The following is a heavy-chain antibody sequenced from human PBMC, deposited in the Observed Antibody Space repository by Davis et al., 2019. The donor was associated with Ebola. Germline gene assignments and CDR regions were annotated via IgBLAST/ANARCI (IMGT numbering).Heavy chain of an antibody. V-gene: IGHV1-69*05. CDR2: IIPIFGTA. J-gene: IGHJ3*02. D-gene: IGHD3-3*01. CDR3: AGGRRRFLVDGAFDI. Sequence: SVKVSCKASGGTFSSYAISWVRQAPGQGLEWMGGIIPIFGTANYAQKFQGRVTMTRDTSTSTVYMELSSLRSEDTAVYYCAGGRRRFLVDGAFDIWGQGTMVTVSS. CDR1: GGTFSSYA.